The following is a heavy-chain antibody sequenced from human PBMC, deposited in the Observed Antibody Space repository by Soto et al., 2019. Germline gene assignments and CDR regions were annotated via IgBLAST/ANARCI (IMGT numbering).Heavy chain of an antibody. V-gene: IGHV3-74*01. CDR1: GFTFDDYA. D-gene: IGHD2-8*01. J-gene: IGHJ4*02. CDR3: VRGTNGWRGMDY. CDR2: ITEDGSGT. Sequence: PGGSLRLSCAASGFTFDDYAMHWVRQAPGKGPVWVSRITEDGSGTTYADSVKGRFTVTRDNAKNTMYLQMSGLGAEDTAVYHCVRGTNGWRGMDYWGQGTLVTVSS.